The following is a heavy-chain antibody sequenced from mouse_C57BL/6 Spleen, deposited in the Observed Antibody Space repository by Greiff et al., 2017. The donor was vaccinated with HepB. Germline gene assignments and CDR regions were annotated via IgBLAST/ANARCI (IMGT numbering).Heavy chain of an antibody. V-gene: IGHV1-82*01. CDR1: GYAFSSSW. Sequence: VQLQESGPELVKPGASVKISCKASGYAFSSSWMNWVKQRPGKGLEWIGRIYPGDGDTNYNGKFKGKATLTADKSSSTAYMQLSSLTSEDSAVYFCARRGLPYYYAMDYWGQGTSVTVSS. J-gene: IGHJ4*01. D-gene: IGHD3-1*01. CDR2: IYPGDGDT. CDR3: ARRGLPYYYAMDY.